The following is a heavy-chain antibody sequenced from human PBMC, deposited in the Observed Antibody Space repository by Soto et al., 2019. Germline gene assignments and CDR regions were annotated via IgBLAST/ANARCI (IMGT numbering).Heavy chain of an antibody. D-gene: IGHD1-26*01. J-gene: IGHJ4*02. CDR1: GFTFSRNA. V-gene: IGHV3-23*01. CDR2: ISGGGGAT. Sequence: EVQLLESGGGLVQPGGSLRLSCAASGFTFSRNAMSWVRQAPGKGLEWVSGISGGGGATYYADSVKGRFTISRDNSKNTLYLQMNSLRAEDTAIYYCAKSEPYGSGSHYFDYWGQGTLVTVSS. CDR3: AKSEPYGSGSHYFDY.